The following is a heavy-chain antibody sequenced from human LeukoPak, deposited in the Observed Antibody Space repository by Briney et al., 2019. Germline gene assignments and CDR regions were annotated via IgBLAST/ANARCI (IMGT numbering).Heavy chain of an antibody. V-gene: IGHV3-33*03. CDR2: IWYGGSNK. CDR3: AKEGVVGGLDY. Sequence: PGGSLRLSCAASGFTFSTYGMHWVRQAPGKGLEWVAVIWYGGSNKYYADSVKGRFTISRDNSKNTLYLQMNSLRDEDTAVYYCAKEGVVGGLDYWGQGTLVTVSS. J-gene: IGHJ4*02. CDR1: GFTFSTYG. D-gene: IGHD2-2*01.